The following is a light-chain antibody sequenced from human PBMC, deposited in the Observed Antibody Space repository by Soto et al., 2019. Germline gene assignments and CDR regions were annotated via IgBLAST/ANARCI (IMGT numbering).Light chain of an antibody. CDR2: GAS. V-gene: IGKV1-39*01. CDR1: QSISSY. CDR3: QQSYSTPQYT. Sequence: DIQMTQSPSSLSASVGDRVTLTCRASQSISSYLNWYQQKPGKAPKLLIYGASSLQSGVPSRFSGSGSGTDFTLTISSLQPEDFATYYCQQSYSTPQYTFGQGTKLEIK. J-gene: IGKJ2*01.